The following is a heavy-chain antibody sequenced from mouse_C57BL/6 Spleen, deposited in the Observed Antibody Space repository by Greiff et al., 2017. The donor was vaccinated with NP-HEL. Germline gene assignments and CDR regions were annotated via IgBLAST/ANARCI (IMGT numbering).Heavy chain of an antibody. V-gene: IGHV1-52*01. CDR3: ARSGTTVGFAD. CDR2: IDPSDSET. Sequence: QVQLQQPGAELVRPGSSVKLSCKASGYTFTSYWMHWVKQRPIQGLEWIGNIDPSDSETHYNQKFKDKATLTVDKSSSTAYMQLSSLTSEDSAVYYCARSGTTVGFADWGQGTLVTVSA. CDR1: GYTFTSYW. J-gene: IGHJ3*01. D-gene: IGHD1-1*01.